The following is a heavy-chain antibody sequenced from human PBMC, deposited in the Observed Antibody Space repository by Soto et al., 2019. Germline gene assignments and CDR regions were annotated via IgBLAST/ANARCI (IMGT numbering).Heavy chain of an antibody. V-gene: IGHV1-69*12. CDR1: GGTFSSYA. Sequence: QVQLVQSGAEVKKPGSSVKVSCKASGGTFSSYAISWVRQAPGQGLEWMGGIIPIFGTANYAQKFQGRVTITANESTSTAYMELSSLRSEDTAVYYCARDGRRFGESDDAFDIWGQGTMVTVSS. CDR2: IIPIFGTA. J-gene: IGHJ3*02. CDR3: ARDGRRFGESDDAFDI. D-gene: IGHD3-10*01.